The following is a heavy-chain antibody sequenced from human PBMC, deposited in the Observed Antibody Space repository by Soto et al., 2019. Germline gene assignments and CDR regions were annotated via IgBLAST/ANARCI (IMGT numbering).Heavy chain of an antibody. CDR2: INTDGSNT. CDR3: TRAATLPTDYYYDTSAYAY. CDR1: GLTFNRYW. Sequence: PGGSLRLSCAASGLTFNRYWMHWVRHAPGKGLVWVSHINTDGSNTNYADSVKGRFTISRDNAKSTLFLQMNSLSADDTAVYYCTRAATLPTDYYYDTSAYAYWGQGTLVTVSS. D-gene: IGHD3-22*01. J-gene: IGHJ1*01. V-gene: IGHV3-74*01.